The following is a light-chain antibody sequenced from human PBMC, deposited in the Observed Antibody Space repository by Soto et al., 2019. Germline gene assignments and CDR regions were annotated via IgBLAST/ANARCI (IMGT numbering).Light chain of an antibody. J-gene: IGKJ4*01. V-gene: IGKV1-5*01. CDR3: QQYNGYSHS. CDR2: DAT. CDR1: QSITRW. Sequence: IQMTQSPSTLSATLGDRVTNTCRADQSITRWLAWFQQKPGKAPSLLIYDATNLQPGVPSRFSGSGSGTEFTLTISSLQPDDFATYYCQQYNGYSHSFGRGTKVDIK.